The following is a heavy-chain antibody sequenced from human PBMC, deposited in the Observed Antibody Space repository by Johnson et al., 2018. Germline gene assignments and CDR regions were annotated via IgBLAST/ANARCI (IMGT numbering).Heavy chain of an antibody. J-gene: IGHJ3*01. CDR2: IDTYGGRA. Sequence: EVQLVESGGNLVHPGGSLRLSCAASPFTFSGYWVHWVRQAPGKGLVGVSRIDTYGGRATYADSVKGRFTPSRDNAKSTVYLQRDDRGAEDTAVYYCARELDIGSSRQTDALDWWGKGTMVTVSS. V-gene: IGHV3-74*01. D-gene: IGHD6-6*01. CDR3: ARELDIGSSRQTDALDW. CDR1: PFTFSGYW.